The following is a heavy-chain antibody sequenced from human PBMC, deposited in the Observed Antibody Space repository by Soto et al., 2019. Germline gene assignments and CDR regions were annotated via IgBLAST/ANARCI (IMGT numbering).Heavy chain of an antibody. Sequence: SDTLSLTCTVSGGSVSSGSYYWILIRQPPGKGLEWIGYIYYSGSTNYNPSLKSRVTISVDTSKNQFSLKLSSVTAADTAVYYCARVNTAMAKAPLDYWGQGTLFTVSS. D-gene: IGHD5-18*01. J-gene: IGHJ4*02. CDR3: ARVNTAMAKAPLDY. V-gene: IGHV4-61*01. CDR1: GGSVSSGSYY. CDR2: IYYSGST.